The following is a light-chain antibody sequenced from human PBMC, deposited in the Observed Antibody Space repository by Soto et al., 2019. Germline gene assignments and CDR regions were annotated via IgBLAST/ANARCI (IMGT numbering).Light chain of an antibody. V-gene: IGKV1-5*03. J-gene: IGKJ1*01. CDR2: KAS. CDR3: QQYNSYSWT. Sequence: IEANRSNSTPSVYVRDRGHTTCLASQSIDSWLAWYQQKPGKAPKLLIYKASSLESGVPSRFSGSGSGTEFTLTISSLQPDDFATYYCQQYNSYSWTFGQGTKVDVK. CDR1: QSIDSW.